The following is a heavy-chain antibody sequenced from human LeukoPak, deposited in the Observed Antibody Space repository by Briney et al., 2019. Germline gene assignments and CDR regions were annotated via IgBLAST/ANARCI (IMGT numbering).Heavy chain of an antibody. J-gene: IGHJ6*02. CDR1: GGTFSSYA. CDR2: IIPILGIA. V-gene: IGHV1-69*04. CDR3: ARVEIAARLNYYYGTDV. D-gene: IGHD6-6*01. Sequence: ASVKVSCKASGGTFSSYAISWVRQAPGQGLEWMGRIIPILGIANYAQKFQGRVTITADKSTSTAYMELSSLRSEDTAVYYCARVEIAARLNYYYGTDVWGQGTTVTVSS.